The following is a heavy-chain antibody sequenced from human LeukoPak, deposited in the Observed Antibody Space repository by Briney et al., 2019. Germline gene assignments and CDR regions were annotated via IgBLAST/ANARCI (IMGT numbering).Heavy chain of an antibody. CDR3: ARDEVGAPYDI. Sequence: GGSLRLSCAASGFTFSNYAMSWVRQAPGKGLEWVSSISSSSSYIYYADSVKGRFTISRDNAKNSLYLQMNSLRAEDAAVYYCARDEVGAPYDIWGQGTMVTVSS. J-gene: IGHJ3*02. D-gene: IGHD1-26*01. V-gene: IGHV3-21*01. CDR2: ISSSSSYI. CDR1: GFTFSNYA.